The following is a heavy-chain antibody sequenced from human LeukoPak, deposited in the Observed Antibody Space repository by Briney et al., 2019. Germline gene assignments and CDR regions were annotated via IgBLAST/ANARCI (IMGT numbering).Heavy chain of an antibody. Sequence: GGSLRLSCAASGFTFSTYSMNWVRQAPGKGLEWVSYISGSSSEIYYADSVKGRFTISRDTAKNSLYLQMNSLRDADTAVYYCARDFIYAFDYWGQGTLVSVSS. J-gene: IGHJ4*02. CDR2: ISGSSSEI. CDR3: ARDFIYAFDY. D-gene: IGHD2/OR15-2a*01. CDR1: GFTFSTYS. V-gene: IGHV3-48*02.